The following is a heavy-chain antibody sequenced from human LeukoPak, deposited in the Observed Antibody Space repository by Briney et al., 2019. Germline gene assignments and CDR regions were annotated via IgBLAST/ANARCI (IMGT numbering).Heavy chain of an antibody. J-gene: IGHJ6*02. CDR2: IWYDGSNK. Sequence: PGGSLRLSCAASGFTFSGYGMHWVRQAPGKGLEWVAVIWYDGSNKYYADSVKGRFTISRDNSKNTLYLQMNSLRAEDTAVYYCARDPSGSYYTYYYYYGMDVWGQGTTVTVSS. D-gene: IGHD1-26*01. CDR3: ARDPSGSYYTYYYYYGMDV. CDR1: GFTFSGYG. V-gene: IGHV3-33*01.